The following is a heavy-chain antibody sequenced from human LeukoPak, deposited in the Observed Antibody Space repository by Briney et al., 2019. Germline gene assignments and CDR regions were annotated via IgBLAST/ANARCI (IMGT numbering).Heavy chain of an antibody. CDR1: GYTFTNYS. D-gene: IGHD5-18*01. J-gene: IGHJ6*03. Sequence: ASVKVSCKTSGYTFTNYSISWVRQAPGQGLEWMGRISAYNGNTNYAQKLQARVSMTTDTSTSTAYMELGSLRSDDTAVYYCARGVDTALLPYYYYFMDVWGKGTTVTVSS. CDR3: ARGVDTALLPYYYYFMDV. CDR2: ISAYNGNT. V-gene: IGHV1-18*01.